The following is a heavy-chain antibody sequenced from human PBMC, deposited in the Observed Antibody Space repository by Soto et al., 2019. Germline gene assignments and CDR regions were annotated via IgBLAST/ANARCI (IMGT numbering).Heavy chain of an antibody. D-gene: IGHD3-9*01. Sequence: GESLKISCKASGYSLSSYWIAWVRQMPGKGLEWMGIIYPGDSDARYSPSFEGQVTISVDTSINTAYLQWSYLKASDSAMYFCARQSDYNILTGYWYYFDYWGHGSLVTVSS. CDR3: ARQSDYNILTGYWYYFDY. V-gene: IGHV5-51*01. J-gene: IGHJ4*01. CDR1: GYSLSSYW. CDR2: IYPGDSDA.